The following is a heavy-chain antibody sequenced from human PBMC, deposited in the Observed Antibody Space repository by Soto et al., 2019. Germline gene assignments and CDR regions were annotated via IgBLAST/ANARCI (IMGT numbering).Heavy chain of an antibody. CDR1: AYTFTNYG. CDR2: ISPFDGNT. CDR3: ARGLYYDFWSGYSAGGMDV. D-gene: IGHD3-3*01. Sequence: ASVKVACRTSAYTFTNYGISWGRQAPGPGLEWMGWISPFDGNTNYAQNLQGRVTLTTDTSTSTAYMEVRSLRSDDTAVYYCARGLYYDFWSGYSAGGMDVWGQGTLVTVSS. J-gene: IGHJ4*02. V-gene: IGHV1-18*01.